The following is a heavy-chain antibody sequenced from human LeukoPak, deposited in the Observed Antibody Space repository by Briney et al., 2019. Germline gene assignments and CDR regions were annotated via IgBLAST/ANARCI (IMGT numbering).Heavy chain of an antibody. Sequence: SVKVSCKASGGTFSSYAISWVRQAPGRGLEWMGRIIPIFGTADYAQKFQGRVTITTDESTSTAYMELSSLRSEDTAVYYCAGGGSPDYVDPWGQGTLVTVSS. CDR1: GGTFSSYA. CDR2: IIPIFGTA. J-gene: IGHJ5*02. D-gene: IGHD3-16*01. V-gene: IGHV1-69*05. CDR3: AGGGSPDYVDP.